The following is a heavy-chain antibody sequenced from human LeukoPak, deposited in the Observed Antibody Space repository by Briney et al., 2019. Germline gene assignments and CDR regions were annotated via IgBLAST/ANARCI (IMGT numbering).Heavy chain of an antibody. D-gene: IGHD5-18*01. CDR2: IRSKAYGGTT. Sequence: GGSLRLSCTTSGFTFGDYAMSWVRQAPGKGLEWVGFIRSKAYGGTTEYAACVKGRFTISRDDSKSIAYLQMNSLKTEDTAVYYCTRRGGYSPLDYWGQGTLVTVSS. V-gene: IGHV3-49*04. J-gene: IGHJ4*02. CDR1: GFTFGDYA. CDR3: TRRGGYSPLDY.